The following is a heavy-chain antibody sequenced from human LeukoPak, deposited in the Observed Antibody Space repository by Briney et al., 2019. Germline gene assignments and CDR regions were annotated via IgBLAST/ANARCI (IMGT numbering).Heavy chain of an antibody. CDR1: GGTFSSYA. CDR3: ARSSIIAAAGPYYFDY. J-gene: IGHJ4*02. D-gene: IGHD6-13*01. CDR2: IIPIFGTA. V-gene: IGHV1-69*06. Sequence: SVKVTCKASGGTFSSYAITWVRQAPGQGLEWMGGIIPIFGTANYAQKFQGRVTITADKSTSTAYMELSSLRSEDTAVYYCARSSIIAAAGPYYFDYWGQGTLVTVSS.